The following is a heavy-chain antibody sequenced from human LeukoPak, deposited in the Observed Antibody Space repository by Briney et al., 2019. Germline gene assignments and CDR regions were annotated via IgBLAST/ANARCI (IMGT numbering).Heavy chain of an antibody. CDR2: ISSSGSTI. CDR1: GFTFSSYE. V-gene: IGHV3-48*03. CDR3: ARAPSGYNTMDV. J-gene: IGHJ6*04. Sequence: PGGSLRLSCAASGFTFSSYEMNWVRQAPGKGLEWVSYISSSGSTIYYADSVKGRFTISRDNAKNSLYLQMNSLRAEDTAVYYCARAPSGYNTMDVWGKGTTVTVSS. D-gene: IGHD5-24*01.